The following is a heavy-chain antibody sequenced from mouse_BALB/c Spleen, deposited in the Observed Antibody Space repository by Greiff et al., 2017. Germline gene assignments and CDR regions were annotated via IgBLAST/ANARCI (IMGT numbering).Heavy chain of an antibody. D-gene: IGHD2-1*01. CDR1: GYTFTSYW. J-gene: IGHJ4*01. CDR2: INPSTGYT. CDR3: ARSGGNRYYYAMDE. V-gene: IGHV1-7*01. Sequence: VQLQQSGAELAKPGASVKMSCKASGYTFTSYWMHWVKQRPGQGLEWIGYINPSTGYTEYNQKFKDKATWTADKSSSTAYMQLSSLTSEDSAVYYGARSGGNRYYYAMDEWGQGTSGTVSS.